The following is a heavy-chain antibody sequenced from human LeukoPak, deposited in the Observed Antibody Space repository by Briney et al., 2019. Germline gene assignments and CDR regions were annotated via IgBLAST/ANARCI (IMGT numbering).Heavy chain of an antibody. V-gene: IGHV1-46*01. D-gene: IGHD4-17*01. CDR3: ARGGDYGDYLEH. CDR1: GYTFSIYY. Sequence: ASVKVSCKASGYTFSIYYMHWVRQAPGQGLEWMGIINPSGDATACAQRFQGRVTMTSDTSTNTLYMELSSLRSEDTAVYYCARGGDYGDYLEHWGQGTLVTVSS. J-gene: IGHJ4*02. CDR2: INPSGDAT.